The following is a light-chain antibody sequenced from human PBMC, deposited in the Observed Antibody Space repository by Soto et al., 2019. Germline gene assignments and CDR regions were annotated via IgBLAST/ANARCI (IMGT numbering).Light chain of an antibody. V-gene: IGKV1-17*01. J-gene: IGKJ4*01. CDR1: QGISND. CDR3: LQRNTYPLT. Sequence: DVQMTQSPSSLSASVGDRVTMTCRASQGISNDLDWYQRKPGEAPKRLIHDVSNLQSGVPSRFSGSRSGTGFTLTISSLQPEDFATYFCLQRNTYPLTFGGGTKVEI. CDR2: DVS.